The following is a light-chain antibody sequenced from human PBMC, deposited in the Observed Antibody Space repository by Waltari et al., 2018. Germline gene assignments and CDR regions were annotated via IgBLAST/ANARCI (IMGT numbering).Light chain of an antibody. J-gene: IGKJ2*01. Sequence: DIVLTQSPDSLALSLGERATINCKSSQSVLYNSNNKNYLAWYQLKPGQPPKLLISWASTRESGVPDRFSGSGSGTEFSLTVSSLQAEDVAVYYGQQYYYTPQTFGQGTKLEIK. CDR1: QSVLYNSNNKNY. V-gene: IGKV4-1*01. CDR2: WAS. CDR3: QQYYYTPQT.